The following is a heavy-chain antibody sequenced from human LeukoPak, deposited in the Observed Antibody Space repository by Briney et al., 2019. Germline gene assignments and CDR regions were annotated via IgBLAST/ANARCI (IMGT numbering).Heavy chain of an antibody. CDR2: IHDSGST. Sequence: PSQTLSLTCTVSGGSIGSGSDYWSWIRQHPVKGREWIGYIHDSGSTYYNPSLRGRVSMSLDAPDNQFSLKLTSVTAADTAVYYCARDAGEYVGGSAGHYSDYWGQGTLVTVSS. J-gene: IGHJ4*02. V-gene: IGHV4-31*03. D-gene: IGHD1-26*01. CDR3: ARDAGEYVGGSAGHYSDY. CDR1: GGSIGSGSDY.